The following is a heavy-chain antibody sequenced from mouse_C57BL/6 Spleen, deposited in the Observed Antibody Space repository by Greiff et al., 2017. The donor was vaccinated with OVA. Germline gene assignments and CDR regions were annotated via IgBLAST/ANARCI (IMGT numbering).Heavy chain of an antibody. CDR3: ARSYDSYYAMDY. Sequence: QVQLQQPGAELVMPGASVKLSCNASGYTFTSYWMHWVKQRPGQGLEWIGEIDPSDSYTNYNQKFKGKSTLTVDKSSSTAYMQLSSLTSEDSAVYYCARSYDSYYAMDYWGQGTSVTVSS. CDR1: GYTFTSYW. V-gene: IGHV1-69*01. J-gene: IGHJ4*01. D-gene: IGHD2-4*01. CDR2: IDPSDSYT.